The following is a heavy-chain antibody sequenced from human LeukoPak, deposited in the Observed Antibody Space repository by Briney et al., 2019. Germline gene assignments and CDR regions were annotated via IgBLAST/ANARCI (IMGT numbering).Heavy chain of an antibody. V-gene: IGHV1-69*13. Sequence: SVKVSCKASGYTFTSYDINWVRQATGQGLEWMGGIIPIFGTANYAQKFQGRVTITADESTSTAYMELSSLRSEDTAVYYCARESVRGSQFDYWGQGTLVTVSS. J-gene: IGHJ4*02. D-gene: IGHD1-26*01. CDR1: GYTFTSYD. CDR3: ARESVRGSQFDY. CDR2: IIPIFGTA.